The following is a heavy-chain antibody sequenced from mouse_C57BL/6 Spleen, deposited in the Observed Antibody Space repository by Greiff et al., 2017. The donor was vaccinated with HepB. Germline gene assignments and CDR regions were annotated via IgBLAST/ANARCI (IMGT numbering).Heavy chain of an antibody. J-gene: IGHJ1*03. D-gene: IGHD1-1*01. CDR3: ARSGGSSVLYWYFDV. CDR1: GYAFSSSW. V-gene: IGHV1-82*01. CDR2: IYPGDGDT. Sequence: QVQLQQSGPELVKPGASVKISCKASGYAFSSSWMNWVKQRPGKGLEWIGRIYPGDGDTNYNGKFKGKATLTADKSSSTAYMQLSSLTSEDSAVYFCARSGGSSVLYWYFDVWGTGTTVTVSS.